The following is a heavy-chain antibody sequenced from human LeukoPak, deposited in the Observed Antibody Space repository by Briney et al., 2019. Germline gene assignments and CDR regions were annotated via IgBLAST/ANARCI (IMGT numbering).Heavy chain of an antibody. CDR1: GFTFSSQP. J-gene: IGHJ4*02. V-gene: IGHV3-30*03. D-gene: IGHD1-1*01. CDR3: VRPMTTTRNFEH. CDR2: ISFDGKNK. Sequence: GGSLILSCAASGFTFSSQPMHWVRQTPGKGLEWVALISFDGKNKFYGDSVIGRFTISRDNTKNTLFLQMNSLRAEDMGVYYCVRPMTTTRNFEHWGQGTLVTVSS.